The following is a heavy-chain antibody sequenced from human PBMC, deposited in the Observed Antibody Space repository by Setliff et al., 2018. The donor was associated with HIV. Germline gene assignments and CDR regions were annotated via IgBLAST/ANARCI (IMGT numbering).Heavy chain of an antibody. CDR3: AGVSSQFSEWRKDYFEY. CDR1: GYTFTTYH. J-gene: IGHJ4*02. CDR2: INPKSGGT. Sequence: GASVKVSCKASGYTFTTYHIHRVRQAPGQGLEWMGWINPKSGGTHYGQKFQGRVTMTRDMSISTAYMELNRLRSDDTAVYFCAGVSSQFSEWRKDYFEYWGRGSLVTVSS. V-gene: IGHV1-2*02. D-gene: IGHD3-3*01.